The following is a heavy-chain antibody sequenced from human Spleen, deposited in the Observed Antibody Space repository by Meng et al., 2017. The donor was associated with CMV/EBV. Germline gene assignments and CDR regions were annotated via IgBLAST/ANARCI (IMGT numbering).Heavy chain of an antibody. CDR1: GFTFSDYY. CDR2: ISSSSSYT. V-gene: IGHV3-11*06. D-gene: IGHD6-13*01. CDR3: ARGCRSWREGFDY. Sequence: QVQLVESGGGLVQPGGSLRLSCAASGFTFSDYYMSWIRQAPGKGLEWVSYISSSSSYTNYADSVKGRFTISRDNAKNSLYLQMNSLRAEDTAVYYCARGCRSWREGFDYWGQGTLVTVSS. J-gene: IGHJ4*02.